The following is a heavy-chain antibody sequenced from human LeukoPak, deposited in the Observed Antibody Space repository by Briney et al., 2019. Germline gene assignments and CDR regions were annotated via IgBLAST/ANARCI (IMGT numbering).Heavy chain of an antibody. Sequence: GGSLRLSCVASGFTFSSYWMHWVRQAPGKGLVWVSRINTDGGTTTYADSVKGRFTISKDNAKNTLYLQMNSLRAEDTAVYYCAKSGSSIAVAGTFFIDYWGQGTLVTVSS. D-gene: IGHD6-19*01. CDR2: INTDGGTT. CDR1: GFTFSSYW. V-gene: IGHV3-74*01. CDR3: AKSGSSIAVAGTFFIDY. J-gene: IGHJ4*02.